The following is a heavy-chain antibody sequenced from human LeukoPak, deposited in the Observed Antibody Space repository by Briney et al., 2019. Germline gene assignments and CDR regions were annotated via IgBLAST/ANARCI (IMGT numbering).Heavy chain of an antibody. CDR2: IIPIFGTA. CDR1: GGTFSSYA. Sequence: SVKVSCKASGGTFSSYAISWVRQAPGQGLEWMGGIIPIFGTANYAQKFQGRVTITADESTSTAYTELSSLRSEDTAVYYCARSPYCGGDCAPSYYYYGMDVWGQGTTVTVSS. D-gene: IGHD2-21*02. V-gene: IGHV1-69*01. J-gene: IGHJ6*02. CDR3: ARSPYCGGDCAPSYYYYGMDV.